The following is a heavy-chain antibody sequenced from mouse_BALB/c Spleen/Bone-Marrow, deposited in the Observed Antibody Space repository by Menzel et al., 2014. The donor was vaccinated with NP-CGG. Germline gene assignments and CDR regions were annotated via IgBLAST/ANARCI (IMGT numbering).Heavy chain of an antibody. CDR1: GYAFTNYL. D-gene: IGHD3-1*01. CDR3: ARQLGPPYAMDY. CDR2: INPGSGGT. J-gene: IGHJ4*01. Sequence: VQLQQSGAELVRPGTSVKVSCKASGYAFTNYLIEWVKQRPGQGLEWIGVINPGSGGTNYNEKFKGKATPTADKSSSTAYMQLSSLTSDDSAVYFCARQLGPPYAMDYWGQGTSVTVSS. V-gene: IGHV1-54*01.